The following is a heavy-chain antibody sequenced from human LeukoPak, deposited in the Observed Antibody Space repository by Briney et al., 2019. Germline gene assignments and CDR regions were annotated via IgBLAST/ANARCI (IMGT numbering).Heavy chain of an antibody. V-gene: IGHV3-30-3*01. CDR3: ARGGSDYDILTGLDY. CDR2: ISYDGSNK. Sequence: GGSLGLSCAASGFTFSSYAMHWVRQAPGKGLEWVAVISYDGSNKYYADSVKGRFTISRDNSKNTLYLQMNSLRAEDTAVYYCARGGSDYDILTGLDYWGQGTLVTVSS. CDR1: GFTFSSYA. J-gene: IGHJ4*02. D-gene: IGHD3-9*01.